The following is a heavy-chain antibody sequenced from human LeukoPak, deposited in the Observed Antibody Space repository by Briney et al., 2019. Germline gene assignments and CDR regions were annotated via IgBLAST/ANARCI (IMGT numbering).Heavy chain of an antibody. CDR3: ATDTDCSGGSCYRVYFQH. Sequence: GASVKVSCKFSGYTLTELSMHWVRQAPGKGLEWMGGFDPEDGETIYAQKFQGRVTMTEDTSTDTAYMELSSLRSEDTAVYYCATDTDCSGGSCYRVYFQHWGQGTLVTVSS. V-gene: IGHV1-24*01. CDR2: FDPEDGET. D-gene: IGHD2-15*01. CDR1: GYTLTELS. J-gene: IGHJ1*01.